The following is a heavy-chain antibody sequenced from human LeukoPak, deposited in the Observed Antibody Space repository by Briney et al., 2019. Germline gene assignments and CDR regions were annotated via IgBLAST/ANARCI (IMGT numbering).Heavy chain of an antibody. V-gene: IGHV4-59*08. CDR3: ARHGLYGDDSVDY. Sequence: PSETLSLTCTVSGGSISSYYWSWIRQPSGKGLEWIGYIYYSGSTNYNPSLKSRVTISVDTSKNQSSLKLSSVTAADTAVYYCARHGLYGDDSVDYWGQGTLVTVSS. J-gene: IGHJ4*02. D-gene: IGHD4-17*01. CDR1: GGSISSYY. CDR2: IYYSGST.